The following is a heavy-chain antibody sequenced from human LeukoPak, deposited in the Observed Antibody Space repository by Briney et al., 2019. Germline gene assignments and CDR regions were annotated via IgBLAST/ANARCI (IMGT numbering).Heavy chain of an antibody. Sequence: PGGSLRLSCAASGFTFDSYWMSWVRQAPGKGLEWVANIKPDGSEKYYVDSVKGRFTISRDNAKNSLYLQMNGLRDEDTAVYYCARAGGEGNYWGQGTLVTVSS. CDR1: GFTFDSYW. V-gene: IGHV3-7*01. D-gene: IGHD3-10*01. CDR2: IKPDGSEK. J-gene: IGHJ4*02. CDR3: ARAGGEGNY.